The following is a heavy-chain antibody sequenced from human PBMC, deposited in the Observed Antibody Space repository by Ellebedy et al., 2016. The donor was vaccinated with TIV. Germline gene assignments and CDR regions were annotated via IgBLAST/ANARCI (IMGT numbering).Heavy chain of an antibody. J-gene: IGHJ6*02. CDR2: IYHSGST. Sequence: MPSETLSLTCAVSGGSISSSNWWRWVRQPPGKGLAWIGEIYHSGSTNYNPSLKSRVTISVDKSKNQFSLKLSSVTAADTAVYYCARNVVVPAAMRRYYYYGMDVWGQGTTVTVSS. D-gene: IGHD2-2*01. CDR1: GGSISSSNW. V-gene: IGHV4-4*02. CDR3: ARNVVVPAAMRRYYYYGMDV.